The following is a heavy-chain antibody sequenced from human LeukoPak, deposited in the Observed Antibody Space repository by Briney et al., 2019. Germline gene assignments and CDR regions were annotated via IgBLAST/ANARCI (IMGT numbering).Heavy chain of an antibody. V-gene: IGHV3-23*01. J-gene: IGHJ4*02. Sequence: GGSLRLSCAASGFTFSSYGMHWVRQAPGKGLEWVSAISGSGGSTYYADSVKGRFTISRDNSKNTLYLQMNSLRAEDTAVYYCAKPFFDYGVLGYWGQGTLVTVSS. CDR1: GFTFSSYG. D-gene: IGHD4-17*01. CDR3: AKPFFDYGVLGY. CDR2: ISGSGGST.